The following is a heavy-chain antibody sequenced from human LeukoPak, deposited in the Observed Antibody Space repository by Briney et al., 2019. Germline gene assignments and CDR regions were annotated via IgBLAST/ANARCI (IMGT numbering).Heavy chain of an antibody. J-gene: IGHJ4*02. Sequence: SETLSLTCTVSGGPISSYYWTWIRQPAGKGLEWIGRTHTSGSTNYSPSLKSRVTMSVDTSKNQFSLKLTSVTAADTAVYYCARDTYYYGSGTYYFNYWGQGTLVTVSS. D-gene: IGHD3-10*01. CDR3: ARDTYYYGSGTYYFNY. CDR1: GGPISSYY. V-gene: IGHV4-4*07. CDR2: THTSGST.